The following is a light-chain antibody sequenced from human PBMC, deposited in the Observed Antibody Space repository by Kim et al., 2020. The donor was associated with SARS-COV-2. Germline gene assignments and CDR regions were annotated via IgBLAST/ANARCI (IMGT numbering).Light chain of an antibody. J-gene: IGLJ3*02. Sequence: SVSPGQTGSITCAGDKLGDKYACWYQQKPGQSPVLVIYQDSKRPSGIPERFSGSNSGNTATLTISGTQAMDEADYYCQAWDSSTGVFGGGTKLTVL. CDR3: QAWDSSTGV. CDR1: KLGDKY. V-gene: IGLV3-1*01. CDR2: QDS.